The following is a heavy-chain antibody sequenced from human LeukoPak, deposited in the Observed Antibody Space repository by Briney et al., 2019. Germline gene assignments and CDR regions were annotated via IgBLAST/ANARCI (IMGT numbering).Heavy chain of an antibody. CDR1: GGSFSGYY. V-gene: IGHV4-34*01. J-gene: IGHJ4*02. CDR3: ARGGTLQRGYSYGVRKIHFDY. D-gene: IGHD5-18*01. Sequence: SETLSLTCAVYGGSFSGYYWSWIRQPPGKGLEWIGEINHSGSTNYNPSLKSRVTISVDTSKNQLSLKLSSVTAADTAVYYCARGGTLQRGYSYGVRKIHFDYWGQGTLVTVSS. CDR2: INHSGST.